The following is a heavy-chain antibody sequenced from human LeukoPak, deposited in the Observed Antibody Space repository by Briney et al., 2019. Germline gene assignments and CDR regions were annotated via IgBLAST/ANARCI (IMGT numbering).Heavy chain of an antibody. J-gene: IGHJ4*02. CDR1: GYTFTNYA. D-gene: IGHD2-2*01. CDR2: INAGNGHT. Sequence: ASVKVSCKGSGYTFTNYAIHWVRQAPGQRLEWLGWINAGNGHTKYSQKFQGRVTITRDTSATIAYMELTSLTSEDTAVYSYARGYCSSTSCQYYFDYWGQGTLVTVSS. CDR3: ARGYCSSTSCQYYFDY. V-gene: IGHV1-3*01.